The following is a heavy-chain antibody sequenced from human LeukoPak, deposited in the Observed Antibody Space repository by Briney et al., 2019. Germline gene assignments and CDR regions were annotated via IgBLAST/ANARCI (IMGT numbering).Heavy chain of an antibody. J-gene: IGHJ5*02. CDR2: IIPIFGTA. CDR3: EVATSS. Sequence: RASVKVSCEASGGTFSSYAISWVRQAPGQGLEWMGRIIPIFGTANYAQKFQGRVTITTDESASTAYMELSSLRSEDTAVYYCEVATSSWGQGTLVTVSS. CDR1: GGTFSSYA. V-gene: IGHV1-69*05. D-gene: IGHD5-12*01.